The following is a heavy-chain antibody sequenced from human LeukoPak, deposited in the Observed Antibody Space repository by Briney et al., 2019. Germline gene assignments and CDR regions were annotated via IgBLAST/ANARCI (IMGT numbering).Heavy chain of an antibody. CDR2: IIPILGIA. CDR3: ARDLIAARPYYYYMDV. J-gene: IGHJ6*03. CDR1: GGTFSSYV. V-gene: IGHV1-69*04. Sequence: GASVKVSCKASGGTFSSYVISWVRQAPGQGLEWMGRIIPILGIANYAQKFQGRVTITADKSTSTAYMELSSLRSEDTAVYYCARDLIAARPYYYYMDVWGKGTTVTVSS. D-gene: IGHD6-6*01.